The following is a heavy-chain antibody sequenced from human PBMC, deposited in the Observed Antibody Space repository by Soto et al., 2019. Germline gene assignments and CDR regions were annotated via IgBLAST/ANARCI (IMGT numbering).Heavy chain of an antibody. CDR2: VYYRESESSGCT. D-gene: IGHD3-10*01. J-gene: IGHJ6*04. V-gene: IGHV4-59*13. CDR3: GAYASGSPFNA. CDR1: GGSISRYY. Sequence: SETLSLTCTVSGGSISRYYWSWIRQPPGKGLDWICYVYYRESESSGCTNYNPSINSRVTMSLNTSKNKFSLHLNSATVADTALYYYGAYASGSPFNAWGKAITVRVSS.